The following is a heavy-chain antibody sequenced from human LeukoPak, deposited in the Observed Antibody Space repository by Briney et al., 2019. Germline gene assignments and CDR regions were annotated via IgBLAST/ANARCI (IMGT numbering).Heavy chain of an antibody. Sequence: SETLSLTCTVSGGSISSGGYSWSWIRQHPGKGLEWFGYIYYSGSTYYNPSLKSRVTISVATSKNQFSLKLSPVTVADTAVYYCTREHILLNWFDPWGQGTLVTVSS. CDR1: GGSISSGGYS. CDR2: IYYSGST. V-gene: IGHV4-31*03. J-gene: IGHJ5*02. CDR3: TREHILLNWFDP. D-gene: IGHD2-21*01.